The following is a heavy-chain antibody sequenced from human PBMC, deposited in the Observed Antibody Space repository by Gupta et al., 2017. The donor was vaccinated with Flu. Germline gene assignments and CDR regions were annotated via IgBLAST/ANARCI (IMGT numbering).Heavy chain of an antibody. CDR2: ISFYGVNT. CDR3: AKEVAESGPNDY. V-gene: IGHV3-23*01. Sequence: EVPLLASGGGLVPPGGSLWLPCAASGFTFSTSAMSWVRQAPGKGLEWVSAISFYGVNTSDAESVKGRFTISRDNSKNTVYLQMNSLRAEDTAVYYCAKEVAESGPNDYWGQGSLVTVSS. D-gene: IGHD6-19*01. CDR1: GFTFSTSA. J-gene: IGHJ4*02.